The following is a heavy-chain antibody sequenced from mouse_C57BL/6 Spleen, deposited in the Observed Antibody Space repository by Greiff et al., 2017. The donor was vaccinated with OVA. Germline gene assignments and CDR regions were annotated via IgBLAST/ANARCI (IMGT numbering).Heavy chain of an antibody. Sequence: QVQLQQPGAELVRPGSSVKLSCKASGYTFTSYWMHWVKQRPIQGLEWIGNIDPSDSETHYNQKFKDKATLTVDKSSSTAYMQLSSLTSEDSAVYYCARSNYTLYWYVDVWGTGTTVTVSS. CDR1: GYTFTSYW. D-gene: IGHD2-12*01. V-gene: IGHV1-52*01. CDR2: IDPSDSET. J-gene: IGHJ1*03. CDR3: ARSNYTLYWYVDV.